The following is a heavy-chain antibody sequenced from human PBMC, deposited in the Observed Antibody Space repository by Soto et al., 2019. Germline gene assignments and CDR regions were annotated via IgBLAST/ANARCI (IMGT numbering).Heavy chain of an antibody. D-gene: IGHD3-16*02. Sequence: SETLSLTCTVSGGSISSYYWSWIRQPPGKGLEWIGYIYYSGSTNYNPSLKSRVTISVDTSNNQFSLKLSSVTAADTAVYYCAREKRYDYIWGSYRSNAFDIWGQGTMVTVSS. CDR2: IYYSGST. CDR3: AREKRYDYIWGSYRSNAFDI. V-gene: IGHV4-59*01. CDR1: GGSISSYY. J-gene: IGHJ3*02.